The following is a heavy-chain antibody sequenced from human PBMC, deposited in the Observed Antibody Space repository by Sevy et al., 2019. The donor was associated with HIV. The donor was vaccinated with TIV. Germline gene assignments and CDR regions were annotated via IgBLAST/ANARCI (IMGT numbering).Heavy chain of an antibody. CDR1: GGSISGDH. V-gene: IGHV4-59*13. CDR3: ARSGDLGFFDLGFDS. Sequence: SETLSLICSVSGGSISGDHWSWIQRPPGKGLQWVGCVFSRGNTKYNPSLKSRVTISPDTSNSQFSLKLTSATTADTAVYYCARSGDLGFFDLGFDSWGQGTLVTVSS. D-gene: IGHD3-9*01. CDR2: VFSRGNT. J-gene: IGHJ4*02.